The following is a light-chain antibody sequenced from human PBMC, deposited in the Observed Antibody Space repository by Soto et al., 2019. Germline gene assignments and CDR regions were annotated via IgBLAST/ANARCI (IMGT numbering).Light chain of an antibody. CDR2: DAS. CDR1: QSILSW. Sequence: DIQMTQSPSTLSASVGDRVTITCRASQSILSWLAWYQQKPGKAPKLLIYDASSLESGVPPRFSGSGSGTEFTLTIAGLQPDDFATYYCQRYDSYSRTFGQGTKVDIK. V-gene: IGKV1-5*01. CDR3: QRYDSYSRT. J-gene: IGKJ1*01.